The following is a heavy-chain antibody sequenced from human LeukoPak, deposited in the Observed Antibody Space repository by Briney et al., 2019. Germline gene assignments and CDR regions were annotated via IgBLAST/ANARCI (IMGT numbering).Heavy chain of an antibody. V-gene: IGHV3-30*04. CDR1: GFTFSSYA. CDR2: ISYDGSNK. CDR3: ARSGLFLTLLDY. J-gene: IGHJ4*02. Sequence: GGSLRLSCAASGFTFSSYAMHWVRQAPGKGLEWVAVISYDGSNKYYADSVKGRFTISRDNSKNTLYLQMNSLRAEDTAVYYCARSGLFLTLLDYWGQGTLVTVSS. D-gene: IGHD3-3*01.